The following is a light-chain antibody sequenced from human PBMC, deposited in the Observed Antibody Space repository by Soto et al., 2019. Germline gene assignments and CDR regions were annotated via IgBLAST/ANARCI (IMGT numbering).Light chain of an antibody. V-gene: IGKV1-5*03. CDR2: KAS. Sequence: DIQMTQSPSTLSASVGDRVTITCRASHSISDWLAWFQQKPGKAPKLLIFKASFLAIGVPSRFSGTGSGTEFTLTISSLQPDDFATYYCQHYNSSPMYIFGQGTKLEIK. CDR1: HSISDW. J-gene: IGKJ2*01. CDR3: QHYNSSPMYI.